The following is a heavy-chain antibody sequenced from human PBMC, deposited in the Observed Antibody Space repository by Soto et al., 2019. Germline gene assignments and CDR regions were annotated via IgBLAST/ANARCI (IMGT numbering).Heavy chain of an antibody. Sequence: SVKVSCKASGGTFSSYAISWVRQAPGQGLEWMGGIIPIFGTANYAQKFQGRVTITADKSTSTAYMELSSLRSEDTAVYYCARLWYYDSSGYLGYYYYGVDVWGQGTTVTVSS. D-gene: IGHD3-22*01. V-gene: IGHV1-69*06. CDR3: ARLWYYDSSGYLGYYYYGVDV. J-gene: IGHJ6*02. CDR1: GGTFSSYA. CDR2: IIPIFGTA.